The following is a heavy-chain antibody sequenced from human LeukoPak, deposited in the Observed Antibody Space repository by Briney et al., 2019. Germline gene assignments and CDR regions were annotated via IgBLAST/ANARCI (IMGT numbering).Heavy chain of an antibody. CDR3: ARGDVTTMGLFDY. CDR2: TWYDGSNK. Sequence: GGSLRLSCAASGFTFSSYGMHWVRQAPGKGLEWVAVTWYDGSNKYYADSVKGRFTISRDNSKNTLYLQMNSLRAEDTAVYYCARGDVTTMGLFDYWGQGTLVTVSS. D-gene: IGHD4-4*01. CDR1: GFTFSSYG. J-gene: IGHJ4*02. V-gene: IGHV3-33*01.